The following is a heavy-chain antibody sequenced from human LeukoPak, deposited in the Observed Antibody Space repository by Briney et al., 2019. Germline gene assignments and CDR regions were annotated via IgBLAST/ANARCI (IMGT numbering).Heavy chain of an antibody. Sequence: PGGSLRLSCAASGFTFSTYWMHWVRQAPGKGLVWVSRNNTDGNTISYADSVRGRFTISRDNAKNTLYLHMNSLRAEDTAVYYCATYPQEDFDYWGQGTLVTVSS. CDR2: NNTDGNTI. D-gene: IGHD3-16*01. CDR3: ATYPQEDFDY. J-gene: IGHJ4*02. CDR1: GFTFSTYW. V-gene: IGHV3-74*01.